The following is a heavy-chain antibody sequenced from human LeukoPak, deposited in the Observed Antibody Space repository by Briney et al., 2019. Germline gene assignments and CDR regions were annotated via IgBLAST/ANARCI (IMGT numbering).Heavy chain of an antibody. Sequence: EGPLRLSCATSGFTFSDHSMDWVRHAPGKGLAWVGRTRSKPYSYTTQYAASVKGRFTISRDDSKNSLYLQMNSLKPEDTAVYYCVRSVTASTTGVIWGQGTMVTVSS. CDR2: TRSKPYSYTT. V-gene: IGHV3-72*01. D-gene: IGHD4-23*01. CDR3: VRSVTASTTGVI. J-gene: IGHJ3*02. CDR1: GFTFSDHS.